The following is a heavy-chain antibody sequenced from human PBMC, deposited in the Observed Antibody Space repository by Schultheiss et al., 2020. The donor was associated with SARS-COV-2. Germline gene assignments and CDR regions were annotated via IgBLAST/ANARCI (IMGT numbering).Heavy chain of an antibody. D-gene: IGHD3-3*01. J-gene: IGHJ4*02. Sequence: GGSLRLSCAASGFTFSSYSMNWVRQAPGKGLEWVSYISSSSSTIYYADSVKGRFTISRDNAKNSLYLQMNSLRDEDTAVYYCARNYDFWSGYLYYFDYWGQGTLVTVSS. CDR1: GFTFSSYS. CDR2: ISSSSSTI. V-gene: IGHV3-48*02. CDR3: ARNYDFWSGYLYYFDY.